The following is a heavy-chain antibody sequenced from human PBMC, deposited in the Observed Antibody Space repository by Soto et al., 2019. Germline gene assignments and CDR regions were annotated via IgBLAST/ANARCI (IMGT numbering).Heavy chain of an antibody. J-gene: IGHJ6*02. CDR3: ARRERRIQLWASPYYGMDV. CDR2: INHSGST. V-gene: IGHV4-34*01. D-gene: IGHD5-18*01. CDR1: GGSFSGYY. Sequence: NPSETLSLTCAVYGGSFSGYYWSWIRQPPGKGLEWIGEINHSGSTNYNPSLKSRVTISVDTSKNQFSLKLSSVTAADTAVYYCARRERRIQLWASPYYGMDVWGQGTTVTVSS.